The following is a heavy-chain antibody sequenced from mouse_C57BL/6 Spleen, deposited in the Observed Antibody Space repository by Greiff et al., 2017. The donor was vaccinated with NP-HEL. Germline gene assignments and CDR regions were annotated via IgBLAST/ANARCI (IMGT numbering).Heavy chain of an antibody. CDR2: IYPGDGDT. Sequence: VQLQQSGPELVKPGASVKISCKASGYAFSSSWMNWVKQRPGKGLEWIGRIYPGDGDTNYNGKFKGKATLTADKSSSTAYMQLSSLTSEDSAFYFCAREANWDGYFDYWGQGTTLTVSS. CDR1: GYAFSSSW. CDR3: AREANWDGYFDY. J-gene: IGHJ2*01. V-gene: IGHV1-82*01. D-gene: IGHD4-1*01.